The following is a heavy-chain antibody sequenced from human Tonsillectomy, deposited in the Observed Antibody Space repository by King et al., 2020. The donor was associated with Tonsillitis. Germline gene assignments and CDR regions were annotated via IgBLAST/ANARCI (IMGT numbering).Heavy chain of an antibody. D-gene: IGHD4-23*01. V-gene: IGHV3-23*04. CDR2: IGGTGGTT. Sequence: VQLVESGGGLVQPGGSLRLSCAASGFTFSTYGMNWGRQAPGKGLDWVASIGGTGGTTYYVDSVKGRFTISRDNLKNTLYLQMNSLRSEDTAVYYCTKALTPVRCGMDVWGQGTTVSVSS. CDR1: GFTFSTYG. CDR3: TKALTPVRCGMDV. J-gene: IGHJ6*02.